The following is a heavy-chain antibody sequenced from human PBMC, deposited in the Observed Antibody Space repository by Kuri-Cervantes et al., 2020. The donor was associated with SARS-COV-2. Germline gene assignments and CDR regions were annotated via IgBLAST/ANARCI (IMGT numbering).Heavy chain of an antibody. V-gene: IGHV1-2*04. CDR2: INPKSGGT. Sequence: ASVKVSCKASAYTFNDYYIHWVRQAPGQGLEWMGWINPKSGGTDSAQKFQGWVTMTRDTSISTAYMELSRLRSDDTAVYYCARGMVRGIIQYYYYAMDVWGQGTTVTVSS. CDR1: AYTFNDYY. D-gene: IGHD3-10*01. J-gene: IGHJ6*02. CDR3: ARGMVRGIIQYYYYAMDV.